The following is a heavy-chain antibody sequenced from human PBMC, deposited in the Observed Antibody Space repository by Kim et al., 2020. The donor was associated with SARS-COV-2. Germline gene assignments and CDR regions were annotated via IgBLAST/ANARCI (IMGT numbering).Heavy chain of an antibody. CDR1: GFTFSSYA. CDR3: ARVDDSSGYLRDDY. CDR2: ISYDGSNK. Sequence: GGSLRLSCAASGFTFSSYAMHWVRQAPGKGLEWVAVISYDGSNKYYADSVKGRFTISRDNSKNTLYLQMNSLRAEDTAVYYCARVDDSSGYLRDDYWGQGTLVTVSS. D-gene: IGHD3-22*01. J-gene: IGHJ4*02. V-gene: IGHV3-30*04.